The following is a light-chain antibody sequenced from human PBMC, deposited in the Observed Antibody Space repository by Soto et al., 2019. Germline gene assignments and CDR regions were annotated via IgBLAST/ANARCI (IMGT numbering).Light chain of an antibody. V-gene: IGKV3-20*01. Sequence: EIVLTQAPGTLSLSPGERATLSCRASQRVSSSYLAWYQQKPGQAPRLLIYGASSRATGIPDRFSGSGSGTDCTLTISRLEPEDFAVYYCQEYGSAPLTFGGGTKGEIK. CDR3: QEYGSAPLT. CDR2: GAS. J-gene: IGKJ4*01. CDR1: QRVSSSY.